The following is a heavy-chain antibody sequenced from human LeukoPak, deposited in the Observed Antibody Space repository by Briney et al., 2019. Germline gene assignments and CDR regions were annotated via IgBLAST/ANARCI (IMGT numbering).Heavy chain of an antibody. J-gene: IGHJ4*02. D-gene: IGHD1-26*01. CDR3: ARAIEVGAMTPFDY. CDR2: IYYSGST. CDR1: GGSISSYY. V-gene: IGHV4-59*08. Sequence: SETLSLTCTVSGGSISSYYWSWIRQPPGKGLEWIGYIYYSGSTNYNPSLKSRVTISVDTSKNQFSLKLSSVTAADTAVYYCARAIEVGAMTPFDYWGQGTLVTVSS.